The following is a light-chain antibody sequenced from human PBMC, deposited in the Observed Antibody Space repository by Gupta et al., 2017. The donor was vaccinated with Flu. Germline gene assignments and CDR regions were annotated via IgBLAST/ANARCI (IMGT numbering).Light chain of an antibody. CDR3: CSYANTNTLV. CDR1: TSDVGSYNF. CDR2: EVS. V-gene: IGLV2-23*02. J-gene: IGLJ3*02. Sequence: QSALTHPASVSGPRGQSITLSCTGTTSDVGSYNFVSWYQQHPGKAPKSMIYEVSKRPSGVSNRFSGSKSGNTASLTISGLQAEDEADYYCCSYANTNTLVFGGGTKLTVL.